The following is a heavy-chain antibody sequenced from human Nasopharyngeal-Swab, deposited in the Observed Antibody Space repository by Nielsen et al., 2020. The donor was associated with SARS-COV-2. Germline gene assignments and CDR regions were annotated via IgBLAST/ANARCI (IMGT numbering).Heavy chain of an antibody. CDR1: GVIFSKYW. CDR2: VNEDGSRT. J-gene: IGHJ4*02. D-gene: IGHD3-10*01. V-gene: IGHV3-74*01. Sequence: GESLKISCVASGVIFSKYWMHWVRQAPGKGLVWVSRVNEDGSRTDYADSVRGRFTISRDNARNTLYLQMNSLRVEDTAVYYCARDLVLGSGSNGHWGQGTLVTVSS. CDR3: ARDLVLGSGSNGH.